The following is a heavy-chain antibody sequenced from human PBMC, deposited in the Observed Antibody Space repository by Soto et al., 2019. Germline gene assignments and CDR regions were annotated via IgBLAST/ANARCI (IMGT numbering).Heavy chain of an antibody. D-gene: IGHD6-13*01. CDR3: ARGNSSWYYYYCGMDV. J-gene: IGHJ6*02. CDR2: INPSGGST. V-gene: IGHV1-46*01. CDR1: GYTFTSYY. Sequence: ASVKVSCKASGYTFTSYYMHWVRQAPGQGLEWMGIINPSGGSTSYAQKFQGRVTMTRDTSTSTVYMELSSLRSEDTAVYYCARGNSSWYYYYCGMDVWGQGTTVTVSS.